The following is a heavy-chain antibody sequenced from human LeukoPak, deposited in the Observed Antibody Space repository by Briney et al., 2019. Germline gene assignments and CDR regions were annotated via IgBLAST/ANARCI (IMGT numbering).Heavy chain of an antibody. Sequence: PGGSLRLSCAASGFTFSSYGMHWVRQAPGKGLEWVAFIRYDGSNKYYADSVKGRFTISRDNSKNTLYLQMNSLRAEDTAVYYCATDSYGPLRGDYYMDVWGKGTTVTVSS. V-gene: IGHV3-30*02. CDR3: ATDSYGPLRGDYYMDV. CDR1: GFTFSSYG. CDR2: IRYDGSNK. J-gene: IGHJ6*03. D-gene: IGHD5-18*01.